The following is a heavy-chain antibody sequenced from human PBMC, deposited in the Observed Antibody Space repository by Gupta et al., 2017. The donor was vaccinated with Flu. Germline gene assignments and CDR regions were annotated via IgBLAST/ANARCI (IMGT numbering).Heavy chain of an antibody. J-gene: IGHJ4*02. CDR2: IKSKIDGGTT. Sequence: VGQAPGKGLGWVGRIKSKIDGGTTDYGAPVKGRITMSRDDSKNTLYLQINNMKTEDTAVYYCTTCFSPGQEWFRGDLIDFWGRGTLVTVSS. V-gene: IGHV3-15*01. D-gene: IGHD3-3*01. CDR3: TTCFSPGQEWFRGDLIDF.